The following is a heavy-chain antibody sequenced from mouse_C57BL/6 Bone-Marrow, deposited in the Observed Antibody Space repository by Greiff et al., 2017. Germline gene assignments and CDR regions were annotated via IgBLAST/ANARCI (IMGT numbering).Heavy chain of an antibody. V-gene: IGHV5-16*01. CDR3: AREDRPWYFDV. Sequence: EVKVVESEGGLVQPGSSMKLSCTASGFTFSDYYMAWVRQVPEKGLEWVANINYDGSSTYYLDSLKSRFIISRDNAKNILYLQMSSLKSEDTATXCCAREDRPWYFDVWGTGTTVTVSS. J-gene: IGHJ1*03. CDR2: INYDGSST. CDR1: GFTFSDYY.